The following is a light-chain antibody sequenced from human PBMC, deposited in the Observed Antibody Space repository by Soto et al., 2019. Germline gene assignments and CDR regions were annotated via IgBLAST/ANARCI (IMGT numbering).Light chain of an antibody. CDR2: DAS. CDR1: QSVSSY. V-gene: IGKV3-11*01. Sequence: EIVLTQSQATLSLSPGERATLSCRASQSVSSYLAWYQQKPGQAPRLLIYDASNRATGIPARFSGSGSGTGFTLTISSLEPEDFAVYYCQQRSNWPPIFTFGPGTKVDIK. CDR3: QQRSNWPPIFT. J-gene: IGKJ3*01.